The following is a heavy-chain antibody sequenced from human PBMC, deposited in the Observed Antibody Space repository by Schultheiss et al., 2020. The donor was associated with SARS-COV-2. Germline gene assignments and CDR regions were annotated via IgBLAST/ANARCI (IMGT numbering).Heavy chain of an antibody. CDR1: GGTFSNYA. V-gene: IGHV1-69*13. D-gene: IGHD1-26*01. J-gene: IGHJ4*02. Sequence: SVKVSCKASGGTFSNYAITWVRQAPGQGLEWMGGIIPIFGTANYAQKFQGRVTITADESTSTAYMELSRLRSDDTAVYYCARGDLPVYSGSPAPAFDYWGQGTLVTVSS. CDR3: ARGDLPVYSGSPAPAFDY. CDR2: IIPIFGTA.